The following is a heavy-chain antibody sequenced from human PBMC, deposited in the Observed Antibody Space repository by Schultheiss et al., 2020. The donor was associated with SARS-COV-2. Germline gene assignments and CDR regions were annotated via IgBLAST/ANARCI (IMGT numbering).Heavy chain of an antibody. CDR3: ARRSTATYYGMDV. J-gene: IGHJ6*02. Sequence: GGSLRLSCAASGFTFSSYEMNWVRQAPGKGLEWVSYISSSGSTIYYADSVKGRFTISRDNGKNSLLLQMNSLRVEDTAIYYCARRSTATYYGMDVWGPGTMVTVSS. CDR2: ISSSGSTI. CDR1: GFTFSSYE. V-gene: IGHV3-48*03. D-gene: IGHD4-11*01.